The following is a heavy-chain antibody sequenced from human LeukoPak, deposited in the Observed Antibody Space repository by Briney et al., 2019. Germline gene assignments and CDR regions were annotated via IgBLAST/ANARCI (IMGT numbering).Heavy chain of an antibody. CDR1: GFTFTIYT. V-gene: IGHV3-30-3*01. CDR2: ISFDGSYK. D-gene: IGHD3-10*01. Sequence: GGSLRLSCAASGFTFTIYTMHWVRQAPGKGLEWVAVISFDGSYKYYADSVKGRFTISRDNSKNTLYLQMNSLRVEDTAVYYCARDMGQDAFDIWGQGTMVTVSS. J-gene: IGHJ3*02. CDR3: ARDMGQDAFDI.